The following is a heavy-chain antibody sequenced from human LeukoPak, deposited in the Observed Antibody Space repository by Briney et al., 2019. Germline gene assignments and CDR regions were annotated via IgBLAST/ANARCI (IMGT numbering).Heavy chain of an antibody. CDR1: GYSISSGYY. V-gene: IGHV4-38-2*02. Sequence: SETLSLTCTVSGYSISSGYYWGWIRQPPGKGLEWIGSIYHSGSTYYNPSLKSRVTISVDTSKNQFSLKLSSVTAADTAVYYCARHQTLTMIADYWGQGTLVTVSS. CDR3: ARHQTLTMIADY. CDR2: IYHSGST. D-gene: IGHD3-22*01. J-gene: IGHJ4*02.